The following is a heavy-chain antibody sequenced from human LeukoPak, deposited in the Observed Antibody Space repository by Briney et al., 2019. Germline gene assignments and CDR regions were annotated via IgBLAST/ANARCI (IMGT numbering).Heavy chain of an antibody. V-gene: IGHV1-2*02. D-gene: IGHD2/OR15-2a*01. CDR3: ASGADVKSVHYNYRTTYSYYFDY. CDR2: INPNSGGT. CDR1: GYTFTGYY. Sequence: GASVKVSCKASGYTFTGYYMHWVRQAPGQGLEWMGWINPNSGGTNYAQKFQGRVTLTRDTSISTAYMELSSLNSEDTATYYCASGADVKSVHYNYRTTYSYYFDYWGQGALVTVSS. J-gene: IGHJ4*02.